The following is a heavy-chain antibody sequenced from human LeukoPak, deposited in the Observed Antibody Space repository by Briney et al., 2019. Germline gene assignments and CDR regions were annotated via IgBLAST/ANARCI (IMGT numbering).Heavy chain of an antibody. D-gene: IGHD3-16*02. J-gene: IGHJ5*02. CDR1: GGSISSGSYY. CDR3: ARLSHWFDP. V-gene: IGHV4-61*02. CDR2: IYTSGST. Sequence: PSETLSLTCTVSGGSISSGSYYWRWIRQPAGKGLEWIGRIYTSGSTNYNPSLKSRFTISVDTSKNQFSLKLSSVTAADTAVYYCARLSHWFDPWGQGTLVTVSS.